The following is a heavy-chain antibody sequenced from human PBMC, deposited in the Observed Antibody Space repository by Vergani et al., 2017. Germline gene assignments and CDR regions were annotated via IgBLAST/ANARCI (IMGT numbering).Heavy chain of an antibody. D-gene: IGHD2-15*01. CDR3: ASDVSSGSTTYGMDV. J-gene: IGHJ6*02. Sequence: EVQLVESGGGLVQPGRSLRLSCAASGFTFDDYAMHWVRQAPGKGLEWVSGISWNSGSIGYADSVKGRFTISRDNAKNSLYLQMNSLRAEDTALYYCASDVSSGSTTYGMDVWGQGTTVTVSS. CDR2: ISWNSGSI. V-gene: IGHV3-9*01. CDR1: GFTFDDYA.